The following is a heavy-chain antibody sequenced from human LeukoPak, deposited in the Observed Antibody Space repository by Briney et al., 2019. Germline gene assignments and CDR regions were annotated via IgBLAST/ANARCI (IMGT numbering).Heavy chain of an antibody. V-gene: IGHV3-33*01. CDR1: GFTFSSYG. CDR2: IWYDGSNK. CDR3: AREQYGSDDALDI. Sequence: GRSLRLSCAASGFTFSSYGMHWVRHAPGKGPEWVAVIWYDGSNKYYEDSVKGRFTVSRDNSKNTMDLQMNSLRAEDTAVYYCAREQYGSDDALDIWGQGTMVTVSS. J-gene: IGHJ3*02. D-gene: IGHD4-17*01.